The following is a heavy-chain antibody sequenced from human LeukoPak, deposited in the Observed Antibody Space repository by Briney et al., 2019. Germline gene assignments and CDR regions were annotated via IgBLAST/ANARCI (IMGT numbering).Heavy chain of an antibody. CDR3: AREIRFLESNWFDP. CDR1: GFTFSSCA. J-gene: IGHJ5*02. V-gene: IGHV3-30-3*01. CDR2: ISYDGSNK. D-gene: IGHD3-3*01. Sequence: GGSLRLSCAASGFTFSSCAMHWVRQAPGKGLEWVADISYDGSNKYYADSVKGRFTISRDNSKNTLYLQMNSLRAEDTAVYYCAREIRFLESNWFDPWGQGTLVTVSS.